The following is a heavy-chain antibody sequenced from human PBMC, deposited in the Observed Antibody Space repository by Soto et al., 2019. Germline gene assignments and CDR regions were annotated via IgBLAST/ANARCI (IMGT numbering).Heavy chain of an antibody. D-gene: IGHD2-2*02. J-gene: IGHJ6*02. CDR2: IIPIFGTA. Sequence: SVKVSCKASGGTFSSYAISWVRQAPGQGLEWMGGIIPIFGTANYAQKFQGRVTITADESTSTAYMELSSLRSEDTAVYYCARDIVVVPAAIIHRYYYGMDVWGQGTTVTVSS. CDR1: GGTFSSYA. CDR3: ARDIVVVPAAIIHRYYYGMDV. V-gene: IGHV1-69*13.